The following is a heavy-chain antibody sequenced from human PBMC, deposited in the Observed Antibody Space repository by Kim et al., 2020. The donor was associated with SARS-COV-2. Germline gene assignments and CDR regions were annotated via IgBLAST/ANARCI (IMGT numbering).Heavy chain of an antibody. CDR1: GFTFSGSA. J-gene: IGHJ3*02. CDR2: IRSKANSYAT. V-gene: IGHV3-73*01. D-gene: IGHD1-1*01. Sequence: GGSLRLSCAASGFTFSGSAIHWVRQASGKGLAWVGRIRSKANSYATTYAASVRGRFCISRDDSKNTAYLQMNNLKTEDTAGYYCTSVPATTSALWPVFDI. CDR3: TSVPATTSALWPVFDI.